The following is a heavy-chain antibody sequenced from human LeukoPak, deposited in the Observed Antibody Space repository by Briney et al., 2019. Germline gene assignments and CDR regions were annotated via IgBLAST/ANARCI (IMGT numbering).Heavy chain of an antibody. D-gene: IGHD3-22*01. CDR3: ARDAGYYLYYFDY. CDR2: IYYSGTT. V-gene: IGHV4-39*06. CDR1: GGSISTTIHY. J-gene: IGHJ4*02. Sequence: SETLSLTCTVSGGSISTTIHYWGWIRQPPGKELEWIATIYYSGTTYYNPSLKSRVTISVDTSKNQFPLKLSSVTAADTAVYYCARDAGYYLYYFDYWGQGTLVTVSS.